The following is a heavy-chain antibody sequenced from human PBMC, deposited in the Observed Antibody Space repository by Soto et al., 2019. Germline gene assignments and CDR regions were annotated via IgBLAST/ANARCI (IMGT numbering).Heavy chain of an antibody. CDR1: GFMFSDHF. J-gene: IGHJ4*02. V-gene: IGHV3-72*01. CDR2: AKNKIGHYMT. Sequence: EVQLVESGGGLVQPGGSLRLSCAASGFMFSDHFMGWVRQAPGKGLEWVGRAKNKIGHYMTEYAASVKGRFTISRDESKNSLFLQMNSLEAEDTAVYYCTRHQRSSSYWHYYWGQGTLVTVSS. CDR3: TRHQRSSSYWHYY. D-gene: IGHD6-13*01.